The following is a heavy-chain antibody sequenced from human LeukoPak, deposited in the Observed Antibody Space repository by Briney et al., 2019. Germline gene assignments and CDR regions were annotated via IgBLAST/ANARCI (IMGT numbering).Heavy chain of an antibody. CDR2: FDPEDGET. Sequence: ASVKVSCKVSGYTLTELSMHWVRQAPGKGLEWMGGFDPEDGETIYAQKFQGRVTMTEDTSTDTAYMELSSLRSEDTAVYYCATDPFGRGSGSSLNGPPRDYWGQGTLVTVSS. D-gene: IGHD1-26*01. CDR1: GYTLTELS. J-gene: IGHJ4*02. CDR3: ATDPFGRGSGSSLNGPPRDY. V-gene: IGHV1-24*01.